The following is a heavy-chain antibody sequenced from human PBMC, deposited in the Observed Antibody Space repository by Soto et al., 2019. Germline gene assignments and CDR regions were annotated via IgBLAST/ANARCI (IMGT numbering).Heavy chain of an antibody. Sequence: PGGSLRLSCTGSGFTFGDYAVSWFRQAPGKGLECVGFIRSKAYGETTDYAASVKGRFTISVDKSISTVYLQWSSLKASDTATYYCAGRRDFVTLLDPWGQGTLVTVSS. CDR1: GFTFGDYA. CDR2: IRSKAYGETT. D-gene: IGHD1-1*01. J-gene: IGHJ5*02. CDR3: AGRRDFVTLLDP. V-gene: IGHV3-49*03.